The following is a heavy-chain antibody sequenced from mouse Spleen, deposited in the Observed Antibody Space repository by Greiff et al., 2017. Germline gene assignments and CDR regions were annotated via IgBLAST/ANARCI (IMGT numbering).Heavy chain of an antibody. CDR2: INPSTGGT. CDR1: GYSFTGYY. J-gene: IGHJ4*01. CDR3: ARDSYYPFYYAMDY. V-gene: IGHV1-42*01. D-gene: IGHD2-12*01. Sequence: VQLQQSGAELVMPGASVKISCKASGYSFTGYYMNWVKQSPEKSLEWIGEINPSTGGTTYNQKFKAKATLTVDKSSSTAYMQLKSLTSEDSAVYYCARDSYYPFYYAMDYWGQGTSVTVSS.